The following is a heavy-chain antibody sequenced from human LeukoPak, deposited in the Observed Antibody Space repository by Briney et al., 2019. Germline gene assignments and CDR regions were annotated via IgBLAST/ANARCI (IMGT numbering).Heavy chain of an antibody. V-gene: IGHV3-66*01. D-gene: IGHD3-3*01. CDR3: ARRDRGYYYGMDV. Sequence: GGSLRLSCAASGFTVSSNFMSWARQAPGKGLEWISVIKSGGTTYYADSVRGRFTISRDNSKNTLYLQMNSLRAEDTAVYYCARRDRGYYYGMDVWGQGTTVTVSS. CDR2: IKSGGTT. J-gene: IGHJ6*02. CDR1: GFTVSSNF.